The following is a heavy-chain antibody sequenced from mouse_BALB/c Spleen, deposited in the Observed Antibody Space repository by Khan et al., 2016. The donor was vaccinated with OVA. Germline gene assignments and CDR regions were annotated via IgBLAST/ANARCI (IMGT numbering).Heavy chain of an antibody. D-gene: IGHD2-1*01. CDR1: GYSITSDYA. Sequence: EVQLQESGPGLVKPSQSLSLTCTVTGYSITSDYAWNWIRQFPGNKLEWMGYISYSGSTSYNPSLKSRISITRDTSKNQFFLQLNSGTTEDTATYYCGREGGNYGYYAMDYWGQGTSVTVSS. CDR3: GREGGNYGYYAMDY. J-gene: IGHJ4*01. V-gene: IGHV3-2*02. CDR2: ISYSGST.